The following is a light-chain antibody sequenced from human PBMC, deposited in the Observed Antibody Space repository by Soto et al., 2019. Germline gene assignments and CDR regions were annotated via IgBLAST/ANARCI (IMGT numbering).Light chain of an antibody. J-gene: IGKJ1*01. CDR3: QQYDSWPRT. CDR1: QRVGVN. Sequence: EIVMTQSPASLSVSTGETATLSCRASQRVGVNLAWYQQKPGQAPRLLIYHASTRATGVPARFSGSGSGTDFTLTISSLQSEDIAFFYCQQYDSWPRTFGQGTKVEIK. V-gene: IGKV3-15*01. CDR2: HAS.